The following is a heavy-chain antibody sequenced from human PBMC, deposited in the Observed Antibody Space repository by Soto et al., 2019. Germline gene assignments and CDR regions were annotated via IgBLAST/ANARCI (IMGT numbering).Heavy chain of an antibody. D-gene: IGHD3-22*01. CDR2: IYYSGST. CDR1: GGSISSGGYY. CDR3: ARARETFASYYYDSSGYQNNFDY. V-gene: IGHV4-31*03. Sequence: SETLSLTCTVSGGSISSGGYYWSWIRQHPGKGLEWIGYIYYSGSTYYNPSLKSRVTISVDTSKNQFSLKLSSVTAADTAVYYCARARETFASYYYDSSGYQNNFDYWGQGTLVTVSS. J-gene: IGHJ4*02.